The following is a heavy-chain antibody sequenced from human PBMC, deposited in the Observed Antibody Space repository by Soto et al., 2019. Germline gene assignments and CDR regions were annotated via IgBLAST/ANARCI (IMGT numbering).Heavy chain of an antibody. Sequence: QVQLQESGPGLVKPSETLSLTCTVSGGSVSSGSYYWSWIRQPPGKGLEWIGYIYYSGSTNYNPSLKRRVTISIDTSKNQCSLKLSSVTAADTAVYYCAIYDCWSGGVDYWGQGTLVTVSS. V-gene: IGHV4-61*01. CDR1: GGSVSSGSYY. CDR2: IYYSGST. J-gene: IGHJ4*02. D-gene: IGHD3-3*01. CDR3: AIYDCWSGGVDY.